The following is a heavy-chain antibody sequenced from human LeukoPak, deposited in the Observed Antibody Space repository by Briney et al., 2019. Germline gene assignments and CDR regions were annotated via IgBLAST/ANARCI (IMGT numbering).Heavy chain of an antibody. CDR1: GGSISSGSYY. D-gene: IGHD3-3*01. CDR3: ARVSSDRFLEWLSIDY. CDR2: IYTSGST. J-gene: IGHJ4*02. Sequence: SETLSLTCTVSGGSISSGSYYWSWIRQPAGKGLEWIGRIYTSGSTNYNPSLKSRVTISVDTSKNQFSLKLSSVTAADTAVYYCARVSSDRFLEWLSIDYWGQGTLVTVSS. V-gene: IGHV4-61*02.